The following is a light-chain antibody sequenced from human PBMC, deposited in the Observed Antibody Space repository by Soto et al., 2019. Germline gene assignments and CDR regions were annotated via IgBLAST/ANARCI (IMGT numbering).Light chain of an antibody. CDR3: QQYGSSPVT. CDR1: QSVSSSY. Sequence: EIVLTQSPGTLSLSPGERATLSCRASQSVSSSYLAWYQQKPGQAPRLLIYGASSRATGIPDRFSCSGSGTDFTLTISRLEPEDFAVYYCQQYGSSPVTFGQGTKVESK. J-gene: IGKJ1*01. CDR2: GAS. V-gene: IGKV3-20*01.